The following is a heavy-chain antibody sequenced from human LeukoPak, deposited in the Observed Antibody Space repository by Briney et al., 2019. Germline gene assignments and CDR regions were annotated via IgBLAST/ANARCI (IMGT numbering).Heavy chain of an antibody. D-gene: IGHD3-10*01. Sequence: GGSLRLSCAASGFTFGTYSINWVRQAPGKGLEWVSSISSSSSYIYYADSVKGRFTISRDNAKNSLFLQMSSLRAEDTAVYYCARDAMARGVLIDYWGQGTLVTVSS. CDR2: ISSSSSYI. J-gene: IGHJ4*02. CDR3: ARDAMARGVLIDY. CDR1: GFTFGTYS. V-gene: IGHV3-21*01.